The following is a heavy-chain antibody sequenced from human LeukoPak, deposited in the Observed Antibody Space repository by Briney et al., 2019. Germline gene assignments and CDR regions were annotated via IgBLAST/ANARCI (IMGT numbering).Heavy chain of an antibody. CDR1: GGSISSYY. D-gene: IGHD5-18*01. V-gene: IGHV4-59*01. J-gene: IGHJ4*02. CDR2: IYYSGST. Sequence: SETLSLTCTVSGGSISSYYWSWIRQPPGKGLEWIGYIYYSGSTNYNPSLKSRVTISVDTSKNQFSLELSSVTAADTAVYYCARQADSYGSYYFDYWGQGTLVTVSS. CDR3: ARQADSYGSYYFDY.